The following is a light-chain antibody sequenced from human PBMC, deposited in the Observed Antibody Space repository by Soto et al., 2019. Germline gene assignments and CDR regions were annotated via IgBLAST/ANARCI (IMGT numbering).Light chain of an antibody. Sequence: QSVLTQPPSASGSPGQSVTISCTGTSSDVGDDNYVSWYQRHPGKAPKLMISEVSKRPSGVPDRFSGSKSGNTASLTVSGLQAEDEADYYCFSYAGSTYVFGTGTKLTVL. CDR2: EVS. CDR1: SSDVGDDNY. V-gene: IGLV2-8*01. CDR3: FSYAGSTYV. J-gene: IGLJ1*01.